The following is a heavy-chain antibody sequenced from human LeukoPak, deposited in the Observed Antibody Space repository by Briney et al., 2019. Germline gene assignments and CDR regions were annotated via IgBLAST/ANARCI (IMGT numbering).Heavy chain of an antibody. D-gene: IGHD3-10*01. CDR2: IRYDGSNK. V-gene: IGHV3-30*02. CDR1: GFTFSSYG. CDR3: AKDTALGGSGTDY. J-gene: IGHJ4*02. Sequence: GGSLRLXCAASGFTFSSYGMHWVRQAPGKGLEWVAFIRYDGSNKYYADSVKGRFTISRDNSKNTLYLQMNSLRAEDTAVYYCAKDTALGGSGTDYWGQGTLVTVSS.